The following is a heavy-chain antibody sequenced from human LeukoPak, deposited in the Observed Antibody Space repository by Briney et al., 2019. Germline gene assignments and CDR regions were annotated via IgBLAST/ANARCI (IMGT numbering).Heavy chain of an antibody. D-gene: IGHD7-27*01. V-gene: IGHV4-39*07. CDR2: IYYSGST. J-gene: IGHJ6*02. Sequence: SETLSLTCTVSGGSISSSSYYWGWIRQPPGKGLGWIGSIYYSGSTYYNPSLKSRVTISVDTSKNQFSLKLSSVTAADTAVYYCARERTQLWNYYYYGMDVWGQGTTVTVSS. CDR3: ARERTQLWNYYYYGMDV. CDR1: GGSISSSSYY.